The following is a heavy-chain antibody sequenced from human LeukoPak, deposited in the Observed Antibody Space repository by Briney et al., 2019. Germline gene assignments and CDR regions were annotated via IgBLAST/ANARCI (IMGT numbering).Heavy chain of an antibody. D-gene: IGHD6-13*01. Sequence: GGSLRLSCAASGFTFSSYNMNWVRQAPGKGLEWVSSITSGSSYIYYADSVKGRFTISRDNAKNSLYLQMNSLTDEDTGVYYCARGGGSGRYGLPFDSWGQGTLVTVSS. CDR2: ITSGSSYI. J-gene: IGHJ4*02. CDR1: GFTFSSYN. CDR3: ARGGGSGRYGLPFDS. V-gene: IGHV3-21*01.